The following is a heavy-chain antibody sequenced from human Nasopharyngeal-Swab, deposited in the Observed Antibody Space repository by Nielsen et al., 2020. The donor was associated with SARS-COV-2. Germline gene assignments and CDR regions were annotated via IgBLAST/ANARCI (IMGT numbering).Heavy chain of an antibody. CDR2: ISPTSDYI. V-gene: IGHV3-21*06. CDR1: GFTFSSHT. D-gene: IGHD4-17*01. J-gene: IGHJ5*01. CDR3: VRGSYGHYDS. Sequence: GGSLRLSCAASGFTFSSHTMNWVHQAPGKGLEWVSSISPTSDYIYYAESVKGRFTISRDNANNSLFLQMNSLRAEETAIYYCVRGSYGHYDSWGQGALITVSS.